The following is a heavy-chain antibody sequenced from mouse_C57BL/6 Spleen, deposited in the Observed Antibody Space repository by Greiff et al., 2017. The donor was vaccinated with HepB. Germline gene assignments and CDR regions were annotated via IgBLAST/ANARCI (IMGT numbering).Heavy chain of an antibody. V-gene: IGHV1-52*01. CDR1: GYTFTSYW. CDR2: IDPSDSET. Sequence: QVQLQQSGAELVRPGSSVKLSCKASGYTFTSYWMHWVKQRPIQGLEWIGNIDPSDSETHYNQKFKDKATLTVDKSSSTAYMQLSSLTSEDSAVYYCARHYYGSSPDYWGQGTTLTVSS. D-gene: IGHD1-1*01. J-gene: IGHJ2*01. CDR3: ARHYYGSSPDY.